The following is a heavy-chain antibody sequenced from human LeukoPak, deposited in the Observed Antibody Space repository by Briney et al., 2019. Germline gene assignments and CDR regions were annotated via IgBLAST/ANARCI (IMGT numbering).Heavy chain of an antibody. CDR1: GFTFSHTW. Sequence: GGSLRLSCAASGFTFSHTWISWVRQAPGKGLEWVGRVKGKNDGGSTDYAAPVKGRFFISRDDTRGTLSLEMNSLKIEDTAVYFCVGRPWNFDYWGQGTLVTVSS. V-gene: IGHV3-15*01. D-gene: IGHD1-1*01. J-gene: IGHJ4*02. CDR2: VKGKNDGGST. CDR3: VGRPWNFDY.